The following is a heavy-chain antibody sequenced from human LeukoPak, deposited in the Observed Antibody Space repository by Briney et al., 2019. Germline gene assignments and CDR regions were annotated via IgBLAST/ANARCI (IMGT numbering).Heavy chain of an antibody. Sequence: PSETLSLTCTVSGGSISSSRDYWAWLRQPPGKGLEWIANIYYSGSTYYSPSLKSRVTISVDTSRNQFSLNLSSVTAADTAVYYCARASCGGGTCYDSRGWFDPWGQGTLVTVSS. V-gene: IGHV4-39*07. CDR3: ARASCGGGTCYDSRGWFDP. J-gene: IGHJ5*02. CDR1: GGSISSSRDY. CDR2: IYYSGST. D-gene: IGHD2-15*01.